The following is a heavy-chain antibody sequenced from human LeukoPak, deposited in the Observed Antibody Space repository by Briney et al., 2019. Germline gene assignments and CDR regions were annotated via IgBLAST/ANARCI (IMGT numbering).Heavy chain of an antibody. J-gene: IGHJ4*02. D-gene: IGHD6-13*01. Sequence: EASVKVSCKASGYTFTEYFIHGVRQAPGQGGEWMAWNNPNSGETNCAQKLQGRDTITRDTSITTAYREVKRLRSDDTAVYYCARDKSSSWYGGVDHWGQGTLVTVSS. CDR1: GYTFTEYF. CDR3: ARDKSSSWYGGVDH. V-gene: IGHV1-2*02. CDR2: NNPNSGET.